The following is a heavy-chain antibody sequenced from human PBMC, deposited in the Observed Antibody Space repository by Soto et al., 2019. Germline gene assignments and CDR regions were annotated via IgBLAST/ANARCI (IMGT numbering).Heavy chain of an antibody. CDR1: GYTFTSYY. V-gene: IGHV1-46*01. CDR3: ARDGGYCSSTSCSAYYYYGMDV. CDR2: INPSGGST. J-gene: IGHJ6*02. D-gene: IGHD2-2*01. Sequence: GASVKVSCKASGYTFTSYYMHWVRQAPGQGLEWMGIINPSGGSTSYAQKFQGRVTMTRDTSTSTVYMELSSLRSEDTAVYYCARDGGYCSSTSCSAYYYYGMDVWGQGTTVTVSS.